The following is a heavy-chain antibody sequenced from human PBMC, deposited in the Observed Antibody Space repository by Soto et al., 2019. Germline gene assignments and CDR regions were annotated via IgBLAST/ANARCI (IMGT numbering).Heavy chain of an antibody. Sequence: EVQLVESGGGLVRPGGSLRLSCAASGFTFSYYWMHWVRQAPGKGLVWVSRIHSDGSSTTYADFVKGRFIISRDNARNTXDXXXXXXXXXXXXXXXXXXXXXGAFDLWGQGTVVTVSS. CDR1: GFTFSYYW. CDR3: XXXXXGAFDL. J-gene: IGHJ3*01. CDR2: IHSDGSST. V-gene: IGHV3-74*01.